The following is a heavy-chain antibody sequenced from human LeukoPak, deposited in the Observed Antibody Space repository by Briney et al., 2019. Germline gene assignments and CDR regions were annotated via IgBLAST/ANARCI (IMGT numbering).Heavy chain of an antibody. D-gene: IGHD5-18*01. CDR3: ASIFSDTAMAFDY. Sequence: SVKVSCRASGGTFSSYAINWVRQAPGQGLEWMGGIIPIFGTANYAQKFQGRVTITADESTSTAYMELSSLRSEDTAVYYCASIFSDTAMAFDYGGQEPLVTVPS. CDR1: GGTFSSYA. J-gene: IGHJ4*02. CDR2: IIPIFGTA. V-gene: IGHV1-69*13.